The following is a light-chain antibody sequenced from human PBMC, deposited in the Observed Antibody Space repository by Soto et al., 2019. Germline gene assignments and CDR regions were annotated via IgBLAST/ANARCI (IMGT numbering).Light chain of an antibody. CDR2: AAS. V-gene: IGKV1-39*01. CDR3: QQYNSYS. CDR1: PSISTY. Sequence: DFQMTQSPSSLSAFVGDRVTITCRASPSISTYLNWYQQKSGKAPNLLIYAASSLQSGVPSRFSGSGSGTEFTLTISSLQPDDFATYYCQQYNSYSFGQGTKVDIK. J-gene: IGKJ1*01.